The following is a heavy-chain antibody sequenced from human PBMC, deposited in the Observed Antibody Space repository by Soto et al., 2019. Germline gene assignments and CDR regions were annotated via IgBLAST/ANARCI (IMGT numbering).Heavy chain of an antibody. CDR3: ASGVAVAGTRWYFDL. D-gene: IGHD6-19*01. CDR2: IIPILGIA. J-gene: IGHJ2*01. Sequence: QVQLVQSGAEVKEPGSSVKVSCKASGGTFSSYTISWVRQAPGQGLEWMGRIIPILGIANYAQKFQGRVTITADKSTSTAYMELSSLRSEDTAVYYCASGVAVAGTRWYFDLWGRGTLVTVSS. CDR1: GGTFSSYT. V-gene: IGHV1-69*02.